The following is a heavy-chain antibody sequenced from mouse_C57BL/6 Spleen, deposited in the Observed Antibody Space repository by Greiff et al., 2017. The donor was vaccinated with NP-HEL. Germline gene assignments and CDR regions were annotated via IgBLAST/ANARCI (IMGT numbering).Heavy chain of an antibody. Sequence: QVQLQQPGAELVKPGASVKLSCKASGYTFTSYWMHWVKQRPGHGLEWIGMIHPNSGSTNYNEKFKSKATLTVDKSSSTAYMQLSSLTSEDSAVSYTASPRSSDGYFDYWGQGTTLTVSS. J-gene: IGHJ2*01. V-gene: IGHV1-64*01. CDR2: IHPNSGST. D-gene: IGHD1-1*01. CDR3: ASPRSSDGYFDY. CDR1: GYTFTSYW.